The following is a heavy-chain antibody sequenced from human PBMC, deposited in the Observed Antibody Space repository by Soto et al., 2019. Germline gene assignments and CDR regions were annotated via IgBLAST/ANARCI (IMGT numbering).Heavy chain of an antibody. J-gene: IGHJ4*02. CDR1: GFTFSSYW. CDR2: IKQDGSEK. D-gene: IGHD2-2*01. Sequence: GGSLRLSCAASGFTFSSYWMSWVRQAPGKGLEWVANIKQDGSEKYYVDSVKGRFTISRDNAKNSLYLQMNSLRAEDTAVYYCARDRRTAVERDIVVVPAAQVGNDYWGQGTLVTVSS. CDR3: ARDRRTAVERDIVVVPAAQVGNDY. V-gene: IGHV3-7*01.